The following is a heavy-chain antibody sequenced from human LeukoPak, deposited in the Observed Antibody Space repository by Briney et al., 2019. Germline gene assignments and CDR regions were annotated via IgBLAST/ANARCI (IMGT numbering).Heavy chain of an antibody. V-gene: IGHV3-48*03. J-gene: IGHJ4*02. Sequence: GGSLRLSCAASGFTFSSYEMNWVRQAPGKGLEWLSYISGSGNTIYYADSVKGRFTISRDNAQNSLYLQMNSLRAEDTAVYYCARAPGYCSSTSCLFFDYWGQGTLVTVSS. CDR2: ISGSGNTI. CDR3: ARAPGYCSSTSCLFFDY. D-gene: IGHD2-2*01. CDR1: GFTFSSYE.